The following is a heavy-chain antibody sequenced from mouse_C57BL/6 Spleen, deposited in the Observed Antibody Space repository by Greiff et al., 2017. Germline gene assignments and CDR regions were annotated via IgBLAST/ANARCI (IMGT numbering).Heavy chain of an antibody. J-gene: IGHJ2*01. V-gene: IGHV1-61*01. CDR2: IYPSDSET. CDR1: GYTFTSYW. Sequence: VQLQQPGAELVRPGSSVKLSCKASGYTFTSYWMDWVKQRPGQGLEWIGNIYPSDSETHYNQKFKDKATLTVDKSSSTAYMQLSSLTSEDSAVYYCARDTTVEGYFDYWGQGTTLTVSS. D-gene: IGHD1-1*01. CDR3: ARDTTVEGYFDY.